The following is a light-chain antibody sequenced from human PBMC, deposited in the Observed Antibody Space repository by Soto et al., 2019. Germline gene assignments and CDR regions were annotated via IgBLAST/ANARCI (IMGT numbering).Light chain of an antibody. CDR1: KLGDKY. CDR3: QAWDSSTVV. CDR2: QDS. Sequence: SYELTQPPSVSVSPGQTASITCSGDKLGDKYACWYQQKPRQSPVLVIYQDSKRPSGIPERFSGSNSGNTATLNISGTQAMDEADYYCQAWDSSTVVFGGGTQLPVL. V-gene: IGLV3-1*01. J-gene: IGLJ2*01.